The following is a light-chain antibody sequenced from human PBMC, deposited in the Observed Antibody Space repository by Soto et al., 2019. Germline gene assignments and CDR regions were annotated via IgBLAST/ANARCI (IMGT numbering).Light chain of an antibody. Sequence: QSALTQPASVSGSPGQSITISCTGTSSDVGGYNYVSWYQQHPGKAPKLMIYDVSNRPSGVSNRFSGSNSGNTASLTISGIQADDEADYYCSTYTGSSTYVVFGGGTKLTVL. J-gene: IGLJ2*01. CDR2: DVS. CDR3: STYTGSSTYVV. V-gene: IGLV2-14*01. CDR1: SSDVGGYNY.